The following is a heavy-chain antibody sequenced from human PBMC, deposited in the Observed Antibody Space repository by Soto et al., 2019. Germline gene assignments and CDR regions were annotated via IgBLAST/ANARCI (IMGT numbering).Heavy chain of an antibody. Sequence: TLSLTCTVSGGSISSGCYYWSWIRQHPGKGLEWIGYIYYSGSTYYNPSLKSRVTISVDTSKNQFSLKLSSVTAADTAVYYCAREGSFGVVIDYGMDVWGQGTTVTVSS. CDR3: AREGSFGVVIDYGMDV. J-gene: IGHJ6*02. D-gene: IGHD3-3*01. CDR1: GGSISSGCYY. CDR2: IYYSGST. V-gene: IGHV4-31*03.